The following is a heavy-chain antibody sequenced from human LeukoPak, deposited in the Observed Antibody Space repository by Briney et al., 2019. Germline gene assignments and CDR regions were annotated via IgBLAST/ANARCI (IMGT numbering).Heavy chain of an antibody. J-gene: IGHJ1*01. CDR2: MNSDGSST. CDR1: GFTFSSYW. V-gene: IGHV3-74*01. D-gene: IGHD3-22*01. CDR3: ARGHHYDSSGYPEYFQH. Sequence: GGSLRLSCAASGFTFSSYWMHWVRQTPGKGLVWVSRMNSDGSSTTYADSVEGRFTIFRDNAKNTLYLQMTSLRAEDTAVYYCARGHHYDSSGYPEYFQHWGQGTLVTVSS.